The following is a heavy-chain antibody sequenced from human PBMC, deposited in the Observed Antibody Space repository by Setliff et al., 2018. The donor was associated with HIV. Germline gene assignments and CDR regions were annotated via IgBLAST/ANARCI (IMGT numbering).Heavy chain of an antibody. Sequence: SETLSLTCTVSGGSITTTNYYWGWVRQSPGKGLEWIGVIYYRGSAYYNLSLQSRVTLSVDTSKNSFSLHLTSVTAADTAVDFCARARGPPLPVLDFWGPGTMVTVSS. CDR3: ARARGPPLPVLDF. D-gene: IGHD3-10*01. CDR1: GGSITTTNYY. J-gene: IGHJ4*02. CDR2: IYYRGSA. V-gene: IGHV4-39*07.